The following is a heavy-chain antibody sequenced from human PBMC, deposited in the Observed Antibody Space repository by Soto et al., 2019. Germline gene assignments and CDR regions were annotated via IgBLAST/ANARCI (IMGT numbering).Heavy chain of an antibody. CDR2: IIPIFGTA. V-gene: IGHV1-69*13. D-gene: IGHD3-22*01. CDR1: GGTFSSYA. J-gene: IGHJ4*02. Sequence: SVKVSCKASGGTFSSYAISWVRQAPGQGLEWMGGIIPIFGTANYAQKFQGRVTITADESTSTAYMELSSLRSEDTAVYYCARGPPYYYDSSGYCGYWGQGTLVTVSS. CDR3: ARGPPYYYDSSGYCGY.